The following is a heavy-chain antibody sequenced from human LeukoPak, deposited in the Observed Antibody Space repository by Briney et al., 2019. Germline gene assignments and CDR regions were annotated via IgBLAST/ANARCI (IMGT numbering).Heavy chain of an antibody. J-gene: IGHJ4*02. CDR3: AAGFGELFDY. CDR2: LYDSEST. V-gene: IGHV4-59*08. D-gene: IGHD3-10*01. Sequence: SETLSLTCTVSGGSISNFYWSWIRQPPGKGLEWIGYLYDSESTNYNPSFKSRVTISVDTSKNQFSLKLSSVTAADTAVYYCAAGFGELFDYWGQGTLVTVSS. CDR1: GGSISNFY.